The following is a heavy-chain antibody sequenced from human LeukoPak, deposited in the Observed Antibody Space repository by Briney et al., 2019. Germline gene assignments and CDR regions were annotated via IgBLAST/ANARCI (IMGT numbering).Heavy chain of an antibody. CDR2: IYYSGST. D-gene: IGHD3-16*01. Sequence: PSETLSLTCTVSGGSISSGDYYWRWIRQPPGKGLEWIGYIYYSGSTYYNPSLKSRVTISVDTSKNQFSLKLSSVTAADTAVYYCARVGEYHLEVDYWGQGTLVTVSS. J-gene: IGHJ4*02. CDR1: GGSISSGDYY. V-gene: IGHV4-30-4*01. CDR3: ARVGEYHLEVDY.